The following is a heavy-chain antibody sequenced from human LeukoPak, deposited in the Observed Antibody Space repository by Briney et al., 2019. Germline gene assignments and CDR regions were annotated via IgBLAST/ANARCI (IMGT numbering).Heavy chain of an antibody. CDR2: ISGSGGST. J-gene: IGHJ4*02. D-gene: IGHD6-19*01. Sequence: AISGSGGSTYSADSVKGRFTISRDNSKNTLYLQMNSLRAEDTAVYYCAKDQGSGWRYYFDYWGQGTLVTVSS. CDR3: AKDQGSGWRYYFDY. V-gene: IGHV3-23*01.